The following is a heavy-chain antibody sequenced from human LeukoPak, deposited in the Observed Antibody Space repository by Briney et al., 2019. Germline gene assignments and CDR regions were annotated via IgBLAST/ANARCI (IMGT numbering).Heavy chain of an antibody. J-gene: IGHJ4*02. Sequence: GGSLRLSCAASGFTFNNHGIHWVRQAPGKGLEWVAFIRHDETEEHYTDSVKGRFTISRDNSKNTLYLQMNSLRAEDTAVFYCAKVENKFRVGDYVDYWGQGTLVTVSS. D-gene: IGHD1/OR15-1a*01. CDR3: AKVENKFRVGDYVDY. V-gene: IGHV3-30*02. CDR1: GFTFNNHG. CDR2: IRHDETEE.